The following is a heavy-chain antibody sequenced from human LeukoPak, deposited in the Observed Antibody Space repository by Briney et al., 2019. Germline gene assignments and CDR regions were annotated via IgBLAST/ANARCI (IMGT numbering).Heavy chain of an antibody. J-gene: IGHJ5*02. CDR2: INAGNGNT. CDR3: ATDDYGDYNNWFDP. D-gene: IGHD4-17*01. CDR1: GYTFTSYA. V-gene: IGHV1-3*01. Sequence: ASVKVSCKASGYTFTSYAMHWVRQAPGQRLEWMGWINAGNGNTKYSQKFQGRVTITADESTSTAYMELSSLRSEDTAVYYCATDDYGDYNNWFDPWGQGTLVTVSS.